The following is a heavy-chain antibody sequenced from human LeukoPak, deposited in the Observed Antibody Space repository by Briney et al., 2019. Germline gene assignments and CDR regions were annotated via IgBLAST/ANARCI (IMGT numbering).Heavy chain of an antibody. Sequence: SQTLSLTCTVSGGSVSIGSYYWSWIRQPAGKGLEWIGRIYVGGSTDYNPSFKSRVTISVDTSKNQFSLKLSSVTAADTAVYYCGTVGSSGPEPDFDYWGQGTLVTVSS. J-gene: IGHJ4*02. D-gene: IGHD6-19*01. V-gene: IGHV4-61*02. CDR3: GTVGSSGPEPDFDY. CDR1: GGSVSIGSYY. CDR2: IYVGGST.